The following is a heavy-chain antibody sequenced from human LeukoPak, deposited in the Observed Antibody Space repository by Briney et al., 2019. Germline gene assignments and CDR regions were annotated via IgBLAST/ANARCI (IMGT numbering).Heavy chain of an antibody. J-gene: IGHJ4*02. D-gene: IGHD2-15*01. CDR2: ISGSGGST. V-gene: IGHV3-23*01. CDR3: AKSQRGYCSGGSCYSGDY. CDR1: GFTLSSYA. Sequence: GGSLRLSCAASGFTLSSYAMSWVRQAPGQGVEGVSAISGSGGSTYYADSVKGRFTISRDNSKNTLYLQMNSLRAEDTAVYYCAKSQRGYCSGGSCYSGDYWGQGTLVTVSS.